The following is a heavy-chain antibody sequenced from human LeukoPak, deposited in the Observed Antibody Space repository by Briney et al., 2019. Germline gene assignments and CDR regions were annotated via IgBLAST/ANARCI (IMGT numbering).Heavy chain of an antibody. CDR3: ARRYSFGGVIVPFDY. CDR2: ISAYNGNT. J-gene: IGHJ4*02. CDR1: GYTFTSYG. D-gene: IGHD3-16*02. V-gene: IGHV1-18*01. Sequence: ASVKVSCKASGYTFTSYGISWVRQAPGQGLEWMGWISAYNGNTNYAQKLQGRVTMTTDTSTGTAYMELRSLRSDDTAVYYCARRYSFGGVIVPFDYWGQGTLVTVSS.